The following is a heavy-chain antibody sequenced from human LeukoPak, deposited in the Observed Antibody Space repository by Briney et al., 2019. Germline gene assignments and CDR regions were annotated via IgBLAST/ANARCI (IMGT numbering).Heavy chain of an antibody. V-gene: IGHV4-39*07. CDR1: GGSIRSSSYY. D-gene: IGHD3-10*01. Sequence: SETLSLTCIVSGGSIRSSSYYWGWVRQPPGKGLEWIGEIYHSGSTNYNPSLKSRVTITVDKSKNQFSLKLSSVTAADTAVYYCASIPGSSWFDPWGQGTLVTVSS. J-gene: IGHJ5*02. CDR2: IYHSGST. CDR3: ASIPGSSWFDP.